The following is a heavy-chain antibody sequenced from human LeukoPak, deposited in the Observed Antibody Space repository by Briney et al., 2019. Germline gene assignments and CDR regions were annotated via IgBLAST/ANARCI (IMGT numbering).Heavy chain of an antibody. CDR3: ASEGTTGTTWGPDY. CDR1: GFTFRNYA. J-gene: IGHJ4*02. Sequence: QPGGSLRLSCAVSGFTFRNYAMSWVRQTPDKGLEWVSTISGGGGTPNYADSVKGRFTISRDNSRNTLYLQMNSLRAEDTAVYYCASEGTTGTTWGPDYWGQGTLVTVSS. V-gene: IGHV3-23*01. CDR2: ISGGGGTP. D-gene: IGHD1-1*01.